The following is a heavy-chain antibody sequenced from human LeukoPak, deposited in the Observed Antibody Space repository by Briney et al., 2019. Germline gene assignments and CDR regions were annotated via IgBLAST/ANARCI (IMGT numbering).Heavy chain of an antibody. D-gene: IGHD5-12*01. CDR3: ARDKAIVAFDY. CDR1: GFTFSSYA. J-gene: IGHJ4*02. CDR2: ISYDGSNK. V-gene: IGHV3-30-3*01. Sequence: PGRSLRLSCAASGFTFSSYAMHWVRQAPGKGLEWVAVISYDGSNKYYADSVKGRFTVSRDNSKNTLYLQMNSLRAEDTAMYYCARDKAIVAFDYWGQGTLVTVSS.